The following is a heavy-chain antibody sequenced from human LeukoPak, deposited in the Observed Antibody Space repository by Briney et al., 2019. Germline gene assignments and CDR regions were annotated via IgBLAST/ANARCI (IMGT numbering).Heavy chain of an antibody. CDR3: ARDLRGYSYPSLFDY. J-gene: IGHJ4*02. CDR1: GGSISSTNYY. CDR2: ISYSGST. V-gene: IGHV4-39*02. D-gene: IGHD5-18*01. Sequence: NTSETLSLTCTVTGGSISSTNYYWGWIRQPPGKGLEWIGSISYSGSTYYNPSLKSRVTIYVDTSKKQISLKLSSVTAADTAVYYCARDLRGYSYPSLFDYWGQGTLVTVSS.